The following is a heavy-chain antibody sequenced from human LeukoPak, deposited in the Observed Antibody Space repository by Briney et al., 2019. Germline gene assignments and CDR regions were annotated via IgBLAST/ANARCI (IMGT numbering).Heavy chain of an antibody. CDR3: ASLRYDFWSGYLAFDY. D-gene: IGHD3-3*01. V-gene: IGHV4-59*01. CDR2: THYSGST. J-gene: IGHJ4*02. CDR1: GGSISSYY. Sequence: SETLSLTCTVSGGSISSYYWSWIRQPPGRGLEWIGYTHYSGSTNYNPSLKSRVTISVDTSKNQFSLNVSSVTAADTAVYYCASLRYDFWSGYLAFDYWGQGTLVTVSS.